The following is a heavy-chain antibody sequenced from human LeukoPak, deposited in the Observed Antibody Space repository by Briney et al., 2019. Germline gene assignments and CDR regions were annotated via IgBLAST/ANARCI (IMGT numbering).Heavy chain of an antibody. CDR1: GGSISSGSYY. V-gene: IGHV4-61*02. CDR2: IYTSGST. CDR3: ASWVLSGYFDY. D-gene: IGHD2-15*01. J-gene: IGHJ4*02. Sequence: SHTLSLTCTVSGGSISSGSYYWSWIRQPAGKGLEWIGRIYTSGSTNYNPSLKSRVTISVDTSKNQFSLKLSSVTAADTAVYYCASWVLSGYFDYWGQGTLVTVSS.